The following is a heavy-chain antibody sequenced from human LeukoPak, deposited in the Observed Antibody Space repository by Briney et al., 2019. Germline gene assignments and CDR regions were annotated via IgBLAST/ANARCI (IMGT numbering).Heavy chain of an antibody. CDR2: ISHSGGRT. J-gene: IGHJ4*02. D-gene: IGHD2-15*01. CDR1: GFTFNNYA. V-gene: IGHV3-23*01. Sequence: PGGSLRLSCAASGFTFNNYAMTWVCQAPGKGLEWVSTISHSGGRTYYADSLEGRFAISRDNSKNTLFLQMNSLRAEDTAVYYCAKADRVASAATLDYWGQGTLVTVSS. CDR3: AKADRVASAATLDY.